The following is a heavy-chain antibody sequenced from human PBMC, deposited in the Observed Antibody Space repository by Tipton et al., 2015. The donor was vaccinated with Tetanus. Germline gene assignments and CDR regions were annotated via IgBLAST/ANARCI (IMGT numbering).Heavy chain of an antibody. CDR1: GYTFTGYY. CDR2: IDPNSGGT. CDR3: ARDRGDYIYYGMDV. Sequence: QVQLVQSGAEMKKPGASVKVSCKASGYTFTGYYIYWVRQAPGQGLEWMGWIDPNSGGTVYAQKFQGRVTMTRDTSISTAYMEPRSLRSDDTAVYYCARDRGDYIYYGMDVWGPGTTVTVS. V-gene: IGHV1-2*02. J-gene: IGHJ6*02. D-gene: IGHD3-22*01.